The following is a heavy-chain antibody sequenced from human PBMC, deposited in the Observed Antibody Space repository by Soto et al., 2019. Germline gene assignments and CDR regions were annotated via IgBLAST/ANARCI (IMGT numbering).Heavy chain of an antibody. V-gene: IGHV3-23*01. CDR2: ISGSGGNT. CDR3: AKPLVARPYDY. Sequence: EVQLLESGGGLVQTGGSMRLSCAASGLTFSSYAMSWVRQAPGKGLEWVSAISGSGGNTYYADSVKGRFTISRDNSKNTLYLQMNSLRAEDTAVYYCAKPLVARPYDYWGQGTLVTVSS. D-gene: IGHD6-6*01. CDR1: GLTFSSYA. J-gene: IGHJ4*02.